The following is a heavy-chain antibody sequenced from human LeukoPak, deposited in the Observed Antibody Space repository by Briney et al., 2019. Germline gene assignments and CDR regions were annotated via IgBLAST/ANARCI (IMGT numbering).Heavy chain of an antibody. D-gene: IGHD6-6*01. V-gene: IGHV4-39*01. CDR3: ARSDGSSSWDHDY. CDR1: GGSISSSSYY. Sequence: SETLSLTCTVSGGSISSSSYYWGWICQPPGKGLEWIGSIYYSGSTYYNPSLKSRVTISVDTSKNQFSLKLSSVTAADTAVYYCARSDGSSSWDHDYWGQGTLVTVSS. J-gene: IGHJ4*02. CDR2: IYYSGST.